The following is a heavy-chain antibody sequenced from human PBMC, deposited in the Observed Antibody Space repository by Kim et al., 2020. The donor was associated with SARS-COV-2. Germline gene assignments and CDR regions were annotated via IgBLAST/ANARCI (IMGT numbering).Heavy chain of an antibody. J-gene: IGHJ6*02. CDR2: ISSSSSYI. V-gene: IGHV3-21*01. D-gene: IGHD4-17*01. CDR1: GFTFSSYS. CDR3: ARVQWTTVVAPGVAYGMDV. Sequence: GGSLRLSCAASGFTFSSYSMNWVRQAPGKGLEWVSSISSSSSYIYYADSVKGRFTISRDNAKNSLYLQMNSLRAEDTVVYYCARVQWTTVVAPGVAYGMDVWGQGTTVTVSS.